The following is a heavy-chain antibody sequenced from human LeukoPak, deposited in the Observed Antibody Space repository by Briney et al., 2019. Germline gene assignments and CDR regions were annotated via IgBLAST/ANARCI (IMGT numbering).Heavy chain of an antibody. V-gene: IGHV3-74*01. CDR1: GFTFSSYW. Sequence: GGSLRLSCAASGFTFSSYWMHWVRQAPGKGLVWVSRINSDGSSTSYADSVKGRFTISRDNSKNTLYLQMNSLRAEDTAVYYCARDRYSLPGRTYGGYVHYWGQGTLVTVSS. D-gene: IGHD5-12*01. CDR3: ARDRYSLPGRTYGGYVHY. CDR2: INSDGSST. J-gene: IGHJ4*02.